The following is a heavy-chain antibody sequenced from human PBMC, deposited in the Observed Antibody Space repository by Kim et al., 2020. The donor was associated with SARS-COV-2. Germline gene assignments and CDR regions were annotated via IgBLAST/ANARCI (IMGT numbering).Heavy chain of an antibody. CDR3: ASGGDCSGGSCYPPGDV. CDR2: IIPIFGTA. J-gene: IGHJ6*02. D-gene: IGHD2-15*01. V-gene: IGHV1-69*13. CDR1: GGTFSSYA. Sequence: SVKVSCKASGGTFSSYAISWVRQAPGQGLEWMGGIIPIFGTANYAQKFQGRVTITADESTSTAYMELSSLRSEDTAVYYCASGGDCSGGSCYPPGDVWGQGTTVTVSS.